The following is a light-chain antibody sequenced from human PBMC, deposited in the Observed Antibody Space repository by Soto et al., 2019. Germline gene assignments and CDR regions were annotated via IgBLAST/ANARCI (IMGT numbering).Light chain of an antibody. CDR3: QQFYSSPYT. V-gene: IGKV4-1*01. Sequence: IVMTQSPDSLAASLGERATINCRSSQIILDRPNNRSYLAWYQQKSGQPPKLLISWTSTRESGVPDRFSGKGVGKNFNLQLSSLQGERSGVYYCQQFYSSPYTFGPGTNVYVK. J-gene: IGKJ3*01. CDR2: WTS. CDR1: QIILDRPNNRSY.